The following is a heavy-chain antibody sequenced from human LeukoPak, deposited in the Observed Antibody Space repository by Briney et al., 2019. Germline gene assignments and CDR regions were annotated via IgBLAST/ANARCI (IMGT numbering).Heavy chain of an antibody. CDR2: INPTGGST. J-gene: IGHJ4*02. CDR3: ARALTMYYYDTVAY. V-gene: IGHV1-46*01. CDR1: GYTFTNYY. D-gene: IGHD3-22*01. Sequence: ASVKVSCKASGYTFTNYYMHWVRQAPGQGLEWMGLINPTGGSTSYAQKFQGRVTMTRDTSTSTVYMDLRSLRSEDTAVYYCARALTMYYYDTVAYWGQGTLVTVSS.